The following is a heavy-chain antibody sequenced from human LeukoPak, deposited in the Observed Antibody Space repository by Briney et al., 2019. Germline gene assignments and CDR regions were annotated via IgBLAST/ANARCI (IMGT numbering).Heavy chain of an antibody. Sequence: GGSLRLSCAASGFTFSSYSMNWVRQAPGKGLEWISSISSSSSYIYYADSVKGRFTISRDNAKNSLYLQMNRLRAEDTAVYYCLPEWELRLAYWGQGTLVTVSS. CDR1: GFTFSSYS. CDR3: LPEWELRLAY. J-gene: IGHJ4*02. CDR2: ISSSSSYI. V-gene: IGHV3-21*01. D-gene: IGHD1-26*01.